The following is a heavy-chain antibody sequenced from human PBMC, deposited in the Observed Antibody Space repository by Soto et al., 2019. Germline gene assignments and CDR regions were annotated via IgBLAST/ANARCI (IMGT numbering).Heavy chain of an antibody. CDR1: GGSISTSSYY. J-gene: IGHJ4*02. CDR3: ARDYDSSGGY. Sequence: QLQLQESGPGLVKPSETLSLTCTVSGGSISTSSYYWGWIRQPPGKGLEWIGSIYYSGSTYYNPSLKRRVPISVDTSKNQFSLKLSSVTAADTAVYYCARDYDSSGGYWGQGTLVTVSS. V-gene: IGHV4-39*01. D-gene: IGHD3-22*01. CDR2: IYYSGST.